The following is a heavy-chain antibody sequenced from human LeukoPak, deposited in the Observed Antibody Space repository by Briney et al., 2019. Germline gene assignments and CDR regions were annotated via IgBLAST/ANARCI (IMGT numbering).Heavy chain of an antibody. Sequence: SVKVSCKASGGTFSSYAISWVRQAPGQGLEWIGGIIPIFGTANYAQKFQGRVTITADESTSTAYLELSSLRPEDTAVYYCARDLGYCRSTSCYGYYYGMDVWGKGTTVTVSS. CDR2: IIPIFGTA. CDR1: GGTFSSYA. V-gene: IGHV1-69*01. D-gene: IGHD2-2*01. J-gene: IGHJ6*04. CDR3: ARDLGYCRSTSCYGYYYGMDV.